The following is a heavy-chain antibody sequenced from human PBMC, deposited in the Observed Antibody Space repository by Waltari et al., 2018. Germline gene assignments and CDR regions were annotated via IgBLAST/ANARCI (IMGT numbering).Heavy chain of an antibody. CDR3: ARDPGDSSGYASAVDY. CDR1: GGSFSGYY. Sequence: QVQLQQWGAGLLKPSETLSLTCAVYGGSFSGYYWSWIRQPPGKGLEWIGEINHSGSNNYNPSLKSRVTISVDTSKNQFSLKLSSLRSEDTAMYYCARDPGDSSGYASAVDYWGQGTLVTVSS. V-gene: IGHV4-34*01. CDR2: INHSGSN. J-gene: IGHJ4*02. D-gene: IGHD3-22*01.